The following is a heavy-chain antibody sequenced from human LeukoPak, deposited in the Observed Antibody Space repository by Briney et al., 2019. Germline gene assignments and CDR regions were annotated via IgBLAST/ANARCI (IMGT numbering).Heavy chain of an antibody. CDR2: INPNSGGT. J-gene: IGHJ4*02. CDR3: ARGSSSSWSPFDS. Sequence: GASVKVSCKASGFTFTGYYMHWVRQAPGQGLEWMGGINPNSGGTNYAQSFQGRVTVTWDTSISTAYMELSRLRSDDTAVYYCARGSSSSWSPFDSWGQGSLVTVSS. D-gene: IGHD6-13*01. V-gene: IGHV1-2*02. CDR1: GFTFTGYY.